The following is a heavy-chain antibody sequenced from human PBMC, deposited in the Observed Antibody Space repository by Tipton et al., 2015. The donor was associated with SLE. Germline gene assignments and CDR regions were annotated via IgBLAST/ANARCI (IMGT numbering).Heavy chain of an antibody. CDR2: INPSNGDA. CDR3: GRDGENSSSWYIDS. CDR1: GYTFTDYY. Sequence: QLVQSGAEVKKPGASVKVSCKTSGYTFTDYYIHWVRQAPGQGLEWMGMINPSNGDATYPQKFQGRVSLTRDTSTNTVYMELSSLRFEDTVVFYCGRDGENSSSWYIDSWGQGTPVIVSS. J-gene: IGHJ4*02. V-gene: IGHV1-46*01. D-gene: IGHD3-22*01.